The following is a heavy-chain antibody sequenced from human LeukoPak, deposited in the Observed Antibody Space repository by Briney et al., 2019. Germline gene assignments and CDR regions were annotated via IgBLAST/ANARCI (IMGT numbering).Heavy chain of an antibody. V-gene: IGHV4-61*05. D-gene: IGHD1-1*01. CDR3: ARINWNYFDY. Sequence: KPSETLSLTCTVSGGSISSSSYHWSWVRQPPGKGLEWIGYIYYSGNTNYNPSLKSRLTMSADRSRNQFSLNLNSVTAADTAVCYCARINWNYFDYWGQGILVTVSS. J-gene: IGHJ4*02. CDR1: GGSISSSSYH. CDR2: IYYSGNT.